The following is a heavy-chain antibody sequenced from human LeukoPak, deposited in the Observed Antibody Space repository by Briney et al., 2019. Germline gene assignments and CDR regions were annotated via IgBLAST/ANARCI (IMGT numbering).Heavy chain of an antibody. J-gene: IGHJ4*02. CDR1: GFTFSSYA. D-gene: IGHD4-23*01. V-gene: IGHV3-23*01. CDR2: ISGSGGST. CDR3: ARDYGGSSPFDY. Sequence: GGSLRLSCAASGFTFSSYAMSWVRQAPGKGLEWVSAISGSGGSTYYADSVKGRFTISRDNAKNSLYLHMNSLRAEDTAVYYCARDYGGSSPFDYWGQGTLVTVSS.